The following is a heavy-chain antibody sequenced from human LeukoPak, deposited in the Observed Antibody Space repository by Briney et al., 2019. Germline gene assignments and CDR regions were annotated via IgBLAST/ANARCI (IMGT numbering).Heavy chain of an antibody. CDR1: GYTFTNFG. J-gene: IGHJ3*02. Sequence: SVKVSCKASGYTFTNFGINWVRQAPGQGLEWMGGIIPIFGTANYAQKFQGRVTITADESTSTAYMELSSLRSEDTAVYYCATGLVVTSDAFDIWGQGTMVTVSS. V-gene: IGHV1-69*13. D-gene: IGHD3-22*01. CDR2: IIPIFGTA. CDR3: ATGLVVTSDAFDI.